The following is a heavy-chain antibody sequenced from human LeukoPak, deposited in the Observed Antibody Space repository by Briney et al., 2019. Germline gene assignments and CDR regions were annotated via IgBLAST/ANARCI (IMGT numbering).Heavy chain of an antibody. J-gene: IGHJ4*02. V-gene: IGHV1-3*01. CDR2: ISAGNGNT. D-gene: IGHD1-26*01. Sequence: ASVKVSCKVSGNTFTSYAIHWVRQAPGQRLEWMGWISAGNGNTKYSQNFQGRVTFISNTSATTAFMELSSLRSEDAAVYYCARDSGSGNNDYWGQGTLVTVSS. CDR1: GNTFTSYA. CDR3: ARDSGSGNNDY.